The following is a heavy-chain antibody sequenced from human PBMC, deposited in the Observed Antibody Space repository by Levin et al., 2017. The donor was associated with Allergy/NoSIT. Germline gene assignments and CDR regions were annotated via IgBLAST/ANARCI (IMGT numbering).Heavy chain of an antibody. CDR3: AKDDLLSPFDY. J-gene: IGHJ4*02. V-gene: IGHV3-30*18. CDR1: GFTFSSYG. CDR2: ISYDGSNK. Sequence: GESLKISCAASGFTFSSYGMHWVRQAPGKGLEWVAVISYDGSNKYYADSVKGRFTISRDNSKNTLYLQMNSLRAEDTAVYYCAKDDLLSPFDYWGQGTLVTVSS. D-gene: IGHD3-10*01.